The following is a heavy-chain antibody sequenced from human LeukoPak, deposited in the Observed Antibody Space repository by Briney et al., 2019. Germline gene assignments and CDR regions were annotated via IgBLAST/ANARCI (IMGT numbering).Heavy chain of an antibody. J-gene: IGHJ4*02. D-gene: IGHD3-10*01. CDR3: AGSDSLGSGSHL. V-gene: IGHV3-66*01. Sequence: GGSLRHSCEGSGFTVSGNYMSWVRQAPGKGLEWFSVIYTGGNTYYADSVKGRFTISRDNSKNTLYLQMNSLRAEDTAVYYCAGSDSLGSGSHLWGQGTLVTVSS. CDR2: IYTGGNT. CDR1: GFTVSGNY.